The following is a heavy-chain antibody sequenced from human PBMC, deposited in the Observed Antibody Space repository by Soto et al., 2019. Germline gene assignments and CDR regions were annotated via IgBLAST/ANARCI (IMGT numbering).Heavy chain of an antibody. V-gene: IGHV1-69*01. CDR2: IIPIFGTA. D-gene: IGHD3-22*01. Sequence: QVQLVQSGAEVKKPGSSVKVSCKASGGTFSSYAMSWVRQAPGQGREWMGGIIPIFGTANYAQKFQGRVTITADESTSTAYMELSSLRSEDTAVYYCARGAYYYDSSGYYGGHDAFDIWGQGTMVTVSS. J-gene: IGHJ3*02. CDR1: GGTFSSYA. CDR3: ARGAYYYDSSGYYGGHDAFDI.